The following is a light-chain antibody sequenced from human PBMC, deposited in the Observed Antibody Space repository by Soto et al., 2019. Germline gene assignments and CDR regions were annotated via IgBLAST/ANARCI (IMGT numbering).Light chain of an antibody. CDR2: KAS. Sequence: DIQLTHAPATLSPPLRDLLTITFRASQSINGWLAWYQQKPGQAPNLLIYKASTLESGVPSRFSGSGSGTEFTLTVSSLQPDDFATYYCHQDHNSTRKFGQGTKVEIK. J-gene: IGKJ1*01. CDR3: HQDHNSTRK. CDR1: QSINGW. V-gene: IGKV1-5*03.